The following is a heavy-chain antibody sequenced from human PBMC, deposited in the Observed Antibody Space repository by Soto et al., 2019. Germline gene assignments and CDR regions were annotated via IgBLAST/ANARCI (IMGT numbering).Heavy chain of an antibody. Sequence: QVQLVQSGAEVKKPGASVKVSCKASGYTFTSYDINWVRQATGQGLEWMGWMNPNSGNTGYAQKFQGRVTMTRITSIRTAYMELSSLRSEDTAVYYCARERSAAGTGWFDPWGQGTLVTVSS. V-gene: IGHV1-8*01. CDR1: GYTFTSYD. J-gene: IGHJ5*02. D-gene: IGHD6-13*01. CDR2: MNPNSGNT. CDR3: ARERSAAGTGWFDP.